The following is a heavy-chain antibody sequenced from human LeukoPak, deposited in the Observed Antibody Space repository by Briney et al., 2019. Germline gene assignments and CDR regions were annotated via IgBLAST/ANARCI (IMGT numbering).Heavy chain of an antibody. CDR1: GFSFSAYV. CDR3: TRRYGGHSGWAGYHDS. V-gene: IGHV3-64*01. CDR2: IRSDGSST. Sequence: GGSLRLSXVASGFSFSAYVMHWVRQAPGKGLEYVSAIRSDGSSTFYPNSVKGRFTISRDNSKSTLYLQMGSLRAEDTAVYYCTRRYGGHSGWAGYHDSWGQGTLVTVSS. J-gene: IGHJ4*02. D-gene: IGHD6-19*01.